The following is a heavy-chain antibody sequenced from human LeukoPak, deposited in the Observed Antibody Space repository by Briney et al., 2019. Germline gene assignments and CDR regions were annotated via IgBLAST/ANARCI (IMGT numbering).Heavy chain of an antibody. CDR3: ARYCTNGVCYRNLDI. D-gene: IGHD2-8*01. CDR1: GYTFTGYY. Sequence: ASVKVSCKASGYTFTGYYMHWVRQAPGQGLEWMGWINPNSGGTNYAQKFQGRVTMTRDTSISTAYMELSRLRSDDTAVYYCARYCTNGVCYRNLDIWGQGTMVTVSS. V-gene: IGHV1-2*02. CDR2: INPNSGGT. J-gene: IGHJ3*02.